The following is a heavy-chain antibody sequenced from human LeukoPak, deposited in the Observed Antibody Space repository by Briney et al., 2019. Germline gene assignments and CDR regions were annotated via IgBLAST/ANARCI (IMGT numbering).Heavy chain of an antibody. J-gene: IGHJ3*02. CDR1: GFTFRHYA. CDR2: VKFDGNRD. V-gene: IGHV3-30*02. Sequence: GGSLRISCAASGFTFRHYAIHWVRQPPGKGLEWVAFVKFDGNRDNYADSVKGRFTVSRDNSKNSLFLQMTSLRLDDTGVYYRVKDRTAFMVGAEPFDIWGPGTTVIVSS. D-gene: IGHD3-10*01. CDR3: VKDRTAFMVGAEPFDI.